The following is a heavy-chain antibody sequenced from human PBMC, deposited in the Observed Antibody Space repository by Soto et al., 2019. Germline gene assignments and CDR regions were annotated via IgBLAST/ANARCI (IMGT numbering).Heavy chain of an antibody. CDR2: ISGSAGSK. V-gene: IGHV3-23*01. Sequence: GGSLRLACAASGFTFSSYAMSWVRQAPGKRLEWVSAISGSAGSKYYADSVKGRFTISRDNSKNTLYLQMNSQRAEDTAVYYCAKDLGYTGYWGQGTLVTVSS. CDR1: GFTFSSYA. D-gene: IGHD5-12*01. J-gene: IGHJ4*02. CDR3: AKDLGYTGY.